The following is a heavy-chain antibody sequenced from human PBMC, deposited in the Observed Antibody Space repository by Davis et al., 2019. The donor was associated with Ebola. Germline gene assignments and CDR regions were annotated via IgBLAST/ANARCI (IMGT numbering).Heavy chain of an antibody. CDR1: GFTFSSYA. J-gene: IGHJ4*02. Sequence: GESLKISCAASGFTFSSYAMSWVRQAPGKGLEWVSAISGSGGSTYYADSVKGRFTISRDNAKNTLYLQMNSLRAEDTAVYYCARDKGGYSSSFDYWGQGTLVTVSS. D-gene: IGHD6-6*01. CDR3: ARDKGGYSSSFDY. CDR2: ISGSGGST. V-gene: IGHV3-23*01.